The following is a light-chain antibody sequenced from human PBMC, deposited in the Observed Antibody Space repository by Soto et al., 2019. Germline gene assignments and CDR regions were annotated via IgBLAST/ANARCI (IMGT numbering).Light chain of an antibody. CDR1: SSNIGAGYD. CDR3: QSYDSNLSGVV. V-gene: IGLV1-40*01. Sequence: QPVLTQPPSVSGAPGQRVTISCTGSSSNIGAGYDVHWYQQLPGTAPKLLIYGNINRPSGVPDRFSGSQSATSASLAITGLQAEDEADYYCQSYDSNLSGVVFGGGTKVTVL. CDR2: GNI. J-gene: IGLJ2*01.